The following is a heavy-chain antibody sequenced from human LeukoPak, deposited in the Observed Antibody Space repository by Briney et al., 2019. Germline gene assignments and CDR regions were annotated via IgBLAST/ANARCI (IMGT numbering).Heavy chain of an antibody. Sequence: TGGSLRLSCAASGFTFSGHAMTWVRQAPGKGLDWVSTSGSGGGTYYADSVKGRFTISRDNSKNTLYLQMNSLRAEDTAVYHCAKRISAAAGSLFDYWGQGTLVTVSS. J-gene: IGHJ4*02. D-gene: IGHD6-13*01. V-gene: IGHV3-23*01. CDR3: AKRISAAAGSLFDY. CDR1: GFTFSGHA. CDR2: SGSGGGT.